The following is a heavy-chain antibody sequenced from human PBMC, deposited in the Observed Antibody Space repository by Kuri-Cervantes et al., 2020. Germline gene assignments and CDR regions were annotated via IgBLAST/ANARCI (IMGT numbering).Heavy chain of an antibody. J-gene: IGHJ4*02. CDR1: GFSLSTSGVG. Sequence: SGPTLVKPTQTLTLTCTFSGFSLSTSGVGVGWIRQPPGKALEWLALIYWDDDKRYSPSLKSRLTITKDTSKSQVVLTMTNMDPVDTATYYCARTVRSSYDSGPDYWGQGTLVTVSS. CDR2: IYWDDDK. CDR3: ARTVRSSYDSGPDY. D-gene: IGHD5-12*01. V-gene: IGHV2-5*02.